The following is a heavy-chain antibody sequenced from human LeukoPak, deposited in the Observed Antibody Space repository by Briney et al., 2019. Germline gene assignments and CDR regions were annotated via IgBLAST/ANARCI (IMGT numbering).Heavy chain of an antibody. CDR3: AKDHLPGIVVADRGY. CDR2: ISGSGGTS. D-gene: IGHD6-19*01. Sequence: GGSLRLSCAASGFIFSRYGMSWVRQAPGKGLEWVSAISGSGGTSYYADSVKGRFTISRDNSKNTLYLQINSLRAEDTALYYCAKDHLPGIVVADRGYWGQGTLVTVSS. CDR1: GFIFSRYG. V-gene: IGHV3-23*01. J-gene: IGHJ4*02.